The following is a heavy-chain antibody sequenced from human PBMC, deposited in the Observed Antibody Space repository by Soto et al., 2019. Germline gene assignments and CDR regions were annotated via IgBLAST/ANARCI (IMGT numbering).Heavy chain of an antibody. V-gene: IGHV3-33*01. J-gene: IGHJ3*02. D-gene: IGHD1-7*01. Sequence: QVQLVESGGGVVQPGRSQRLSCAASGFTFSSYAMHWVRQAPGKGLEWVAVIWNDGTNKYYADSVKGRFTISRDNSKTTLYLQMNSLRAEDTAVYYCARDNWNYVSAFDIWGQGTMVTVSS. CDR1: GFTFSSYA. CDR2: IWNDGTNK. CDR3: ARDNWNYVSAFDI.